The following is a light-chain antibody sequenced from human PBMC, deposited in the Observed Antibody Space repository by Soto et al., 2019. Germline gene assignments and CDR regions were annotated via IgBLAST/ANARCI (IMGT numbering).Light chain of an antibody. CDR2: WAS. CDR1: QSVLYSSNNKNY. J-gene: IGKJ1*01. Sequence: DIVMTQSPDSLAVSLGERATINCKSSQSVLYSSNNKNYLAWYQQKPGQPPKLLIYWASTRESGVPDRFSGSGSGTDVTLTISSLQAEDVAVYSCQQYYSTPWTFGQGTKVEIK. CDR3: QQYYSTPWT. V-gene: IGKV4-1*01.